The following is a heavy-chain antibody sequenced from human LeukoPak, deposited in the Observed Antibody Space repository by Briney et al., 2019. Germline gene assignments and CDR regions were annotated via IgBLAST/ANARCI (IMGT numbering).Heavy chain of an antibody. CDR1: GFTFRSYT. D-gene: IGHD6-19*01. J-gene: IGHJ3*02. CDR3: ARDFPGQWLHGFDI. V-gene: IGHV3-21*01. Sequence: GGSLRLSCAASGFTFRSYTFNWVPQALGKGLEWVSFISSSSSYIYYADSVKGRFTISRDNDKNSLYLKMNSLRAEDTAVYYCARDFPGQWLHGFDIWGQGTMVTVSS. CDR2: ISSSSSYI.